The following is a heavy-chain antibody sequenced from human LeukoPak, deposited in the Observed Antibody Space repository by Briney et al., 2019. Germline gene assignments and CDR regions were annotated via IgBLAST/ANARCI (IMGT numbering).Heavy chain of an antibody. Sequence: ASVKVSCKASGYTFTSYYMHWVRQAPGQGLEWMGRINPNSGGTNYAQKFQGRVTMTRDTSISTAYMELSRLRSDDTAVYYCARDPVVRGSNWFDPWGQGTLVTVSS. J-gene: IGHJ5*02. D-gene: IGHD3-10*01. V-gene: IGHV1-2*06. CDR3: ARDPVVRGSNWFDP. CDR1: GYTFTSYY. CDR2: INPNSGGT.